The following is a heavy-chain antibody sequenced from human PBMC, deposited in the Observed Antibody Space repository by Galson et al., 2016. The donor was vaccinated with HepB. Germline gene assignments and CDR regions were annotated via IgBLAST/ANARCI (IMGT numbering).Heavy chain of an antibody. D-gene: IGHD2-2*01. V-gene: IGHV3-30*04. CDR2: ISYDGSNK. J-gene: IGHJ4*02. Sequence: SLRLSCAASGFTFSSYAMHWVRQAPGKGLEWVAVISYDGSNKYYADSAKGRFTISRDDSKNTLYLQMNSLRAEDTAVYYCARDIVPAAWGYYFDYWGQGTLVTVSS. CDR3: ARDIVPAAWGYYFDY. CDR1: GFTFSSYA.